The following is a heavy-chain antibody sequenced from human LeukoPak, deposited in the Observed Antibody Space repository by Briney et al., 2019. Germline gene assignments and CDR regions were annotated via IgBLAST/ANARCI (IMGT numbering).Heavy chain of an antibody. CDR2: ITSSSSNI. V-gene: IGHV3-21*01. J-gene: IGHJ4*02. D-gene: IGHD5-18*01. Sequence: GGSLSLSCAASRFTFSNYSRNWLRQAPGKGLEWVSSITSSSSNIYYADSVKGRFTISTDNAKSSLYLQKTTLRADDTAVYYWARVDTSTFDYWGQGTLVTVSS. CDR1: RFTFSNYS. CDR3: ARVDTSTFDY.